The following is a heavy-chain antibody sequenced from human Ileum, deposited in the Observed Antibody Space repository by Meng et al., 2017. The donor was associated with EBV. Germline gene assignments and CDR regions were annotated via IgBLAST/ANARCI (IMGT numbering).Heavy chain of an antibody. CDR3: ARDGYSSGSD. D-gene: IGHD6-19*01. Sequence: VQLKESGPGLVKHSETLSLTCSVSGGSVSSGGNYWSWIRQPPGKGLEWIGYIYNSGSTNYNPSLKSRVTISVDTSKNQFSLKLSSVTAADTAVYYCARDGYSSGSDWGQGTLVTVSS. V-gene: IGHV4-61*08. CDR2: IYNSGST. J-gene: IGHJ4*02. CDR1: GGSVSSGGNY.